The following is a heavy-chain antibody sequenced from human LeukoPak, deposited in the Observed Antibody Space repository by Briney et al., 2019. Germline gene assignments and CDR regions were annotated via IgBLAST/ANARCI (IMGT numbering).Heavy chain of an antibody. CDR1: GYSFTTYW. CDR2: IYPGDSDT. Sequence: GESLKISCKASGYSFTTYWIAWVRQMPGKGLEWMGIIYPGDSDTRYSPSFQDQVTISADKSISTAYLQWSSLKASDTAMYYCARRTFSAASTLYYFDYWGQGTLVTVSS. J-gene: IGHJ4*02. CDR3: ARRTFSAASTLYYFDY. V-gene: IGHV5-51*01. D-gene: IGHD2-2*01.